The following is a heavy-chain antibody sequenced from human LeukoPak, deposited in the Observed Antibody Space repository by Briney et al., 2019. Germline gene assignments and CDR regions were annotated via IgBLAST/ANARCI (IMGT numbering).Heavy chain of an antibody. CDR1: GFTFSSYS. CDR2: INTDGSTT. Sequence: GGSLRLSCAVSGFTFSSYSMNWVRQAPGKGLVWVSIINTDGSTTRYADFVEGRFTISRDNARNTLYLEMNSLRVEDTAVYFCARDISRTMDVWGQGTTVTV. V-gene: IGHV3-74*01. CDR3: ARDISRTMDV. J-gene: IGHJ6*02. D-gene: IGHD2/OR15-2a*01.